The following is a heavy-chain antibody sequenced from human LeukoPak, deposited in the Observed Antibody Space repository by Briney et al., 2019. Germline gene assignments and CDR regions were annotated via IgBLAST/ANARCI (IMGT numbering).Heavy chain of an antibody. CDR3: ARLPEGDVWGSYP. CDR1: GGTFSSYA. J-gene: IGHJ5*02. D-gene: IGHD3-16*01. V-gene: IGHV1-69*06. CDR2: IIPIFGTA. Sequence: ASVKVSCKASGGTFSSYAISWVRQAPGRGLEWMGGIIPIFGTANYAQKFQGRVTITADKSTSTAYMELSSLRSEDTAVYYCARLPEGDVWGSYPWGQGTLVTVSS.